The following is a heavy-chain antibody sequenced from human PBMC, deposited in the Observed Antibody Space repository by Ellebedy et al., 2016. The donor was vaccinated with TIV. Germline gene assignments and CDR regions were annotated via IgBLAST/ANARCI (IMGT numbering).Heavy chain of an antibody. D-gene: IGHD1-26*01. Sequence: GGSLRLXXATSGFTFRNSFMSWVRQTPGKGLEWVSTISGDGGSTYFADSVKGRFTISRDNSKNTMYLQMNSLRADDTAVYYCARAKRGSYYSAFDIWGQGTMVTVSS. CDR2: ISGDGGST. V-gene: IGHV3-23*01. J-gene: IGHJ3*02. CDR3: ARAKRGSYYSAFDI. CDR1: GFTFRNSF.